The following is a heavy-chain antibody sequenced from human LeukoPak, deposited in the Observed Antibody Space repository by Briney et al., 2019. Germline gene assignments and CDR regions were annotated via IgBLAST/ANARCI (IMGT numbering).Heavy chain of an antibody. J-gene: IGHJ3*01. CDR2: INADGSTA. CDR3: VVVVEPPDSDGFDV. D-gene: IGHD1-14*01. CDR1: GFTFGNSW. Sequence: QTGGSLRLSCAASGFTFGNSWVHWVRQAPGKGLVWVSLINADGSTATYADSVKGRFTISRDNARNTLSLQMSSLTIEDTAVYYCVVVVEPPDSDGFDVWGQGTMITVSS. V-gene: IGHV3-74*01.